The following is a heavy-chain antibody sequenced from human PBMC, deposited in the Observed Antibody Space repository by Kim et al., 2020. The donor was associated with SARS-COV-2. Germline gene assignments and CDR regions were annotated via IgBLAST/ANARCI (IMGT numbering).Heavy chain of an antibody. Sequence: AGSVRGRFTISRDNSKNTLYRQRNSLRAEDTAMYYCATELYDSSGYYGSPMWGQGTMVTVSS. D-gene: IGHD3-22*01. V-gene: IGHV3-30*07. J-gene: IGHJ3*01. CDR3: ATELYDSSGYYGSPM.